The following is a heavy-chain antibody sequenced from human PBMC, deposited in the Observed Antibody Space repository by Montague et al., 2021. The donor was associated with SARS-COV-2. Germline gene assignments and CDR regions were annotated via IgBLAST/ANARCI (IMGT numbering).Heavy chain of an antibody. V-gene: IGHV3-30-3*01. D-gene: IGHD3-10*01. J-gene: IGHJ5*02. CDR3: ARDKGGERLLWFGELFTHNWFDP. CDR2: ISYDGSNK. Sequence: SLRLSFSASGFTFSSYAMHWVRQAPGKGLEWVAVISYDGSNKYYADSVKGRFTISRDNSKNTLYLQMNSLRAEDTAVYYCARDKGGERLLWFGELFTHNWFDPWGQGTLVTVSS. CDR1: GFTFSSYA.